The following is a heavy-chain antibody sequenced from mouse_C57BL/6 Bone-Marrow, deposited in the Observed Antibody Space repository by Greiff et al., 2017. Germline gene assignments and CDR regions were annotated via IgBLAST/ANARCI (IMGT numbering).Heavy chain of an antibody. V-gene: IGHV1-42*01. CDR2: INPSTGGT. Sequence: VQLQQSGPELVKPGASVKISCKASGYSFTGYYMNWVKQSPEKSLEWIGEINPSTGGTTYNQKFKAKATLTVDKSSSTAYMQLKSLTSEDSAVYYCARGTTVVAPFAYWGQGTLVTVSA. CDR1: GYSFTGYY. J-gene: IGHJ3*01. D-gene: IGHD1-1*01. CDR3: ARGTTVVAPFAY.